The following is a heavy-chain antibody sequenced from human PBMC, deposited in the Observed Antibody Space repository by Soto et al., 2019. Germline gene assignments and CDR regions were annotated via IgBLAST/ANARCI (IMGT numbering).Heavy chain of an antibody. CDR3: ATAVAGLDY. Sequence: GGSLRLSCAASGYSFTSYWIGWVRQMPGKGLEWMGIIYPGDSDTRYSPSFQGQVTISADKSISTAYLQWSSLKASDTAMYYCATAVAGLDYWGQGTLVTVSS. J-gene: IGHJ4*02. CDR2: IYPGDSDT. D-gene: IGHD6-19*01. V-gene: IGHV5-51*01. CDR1: GYSFTSYW.